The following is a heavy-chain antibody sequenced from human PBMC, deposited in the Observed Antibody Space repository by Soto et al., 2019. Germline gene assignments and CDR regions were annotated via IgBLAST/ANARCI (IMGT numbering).Heavy chain of an antibody. V-gene: IGHV4-59*01. D-gene: IGHD5-18*01. J-gene: IGHJ4*02. CDR1: GGSISSYY. CDR2: IYYSGST. Sequence: SETLSLTCTVSGGSISSYYWSWIRQPPGKGLEWIGYIYYSGSTNYNPSLKSRVTISVDTSKNQFSLKLSSVTAADTAVYYCARSNVDTAMVALDYWGQGTLVTVS. CDR3: ARSNVDTAMVALDY.